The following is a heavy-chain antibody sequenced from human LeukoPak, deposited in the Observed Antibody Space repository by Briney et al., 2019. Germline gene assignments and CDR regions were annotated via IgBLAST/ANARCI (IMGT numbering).Heavy chain of an antibody. CDR3: ARRQGDAFDI. J-gene: IGHJ3*02. Sequence: PGGSLRLSCAVSGFTFSSHWMRWVRQAPGKGLVWVSHIKSDGTSTSYADSVKGRFTISRDNAKNTLFLQMNSLRAEDTAVYYCARRQGDAFDIWGQGTMVTVSS. V-gene: IGHV3-74*01. CDR1: GFTFSSHW. CDR2: IKSDGTST.